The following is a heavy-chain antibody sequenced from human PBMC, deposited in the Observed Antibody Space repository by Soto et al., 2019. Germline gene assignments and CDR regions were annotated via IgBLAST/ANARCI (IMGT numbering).Heavy chain of an antibody. D-gene: IGHD3-10*01. Sequence: EVQLVESGGGLVQPGGSLKLSCAASGFTFSGSAMHWVRQASGKGLEWVGRIRSKANSYATAYAASVKGKFTISRDDSKNTAYLQIDRLKTGDTAVYYCTSMRAESRVAFGSYWGQGTLVTVSS. J-gene: IGHJ4*02. V-gene: IGHV3-73*01. CDR3: TSMRAESRVAFGSY. CDR2: IRSKANSYAT. CDR1: GFTFSGSA.